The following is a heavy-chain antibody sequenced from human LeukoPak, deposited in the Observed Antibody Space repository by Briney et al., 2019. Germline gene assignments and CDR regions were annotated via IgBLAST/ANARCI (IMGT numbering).Heavy chain of an antibody. CDR2: INSDGSST. D-gene: IGHD3-10*01. Sequence: GGSLRLSRAASGFTFSSYWMHWVRQAPGKGLVWVSRINSDGSSTSYADSVKGRFTISRDNAKNTLYLQMNSLRAEDTAVYYCARQGMSYYGSGTDPWGQGTLVTVSS. V-gene: IGHV3-74*01. CDR3: ARQGMSYYGSGTDP. CDR1: GFTFSSYW. J-gene: IGHJ5*02.